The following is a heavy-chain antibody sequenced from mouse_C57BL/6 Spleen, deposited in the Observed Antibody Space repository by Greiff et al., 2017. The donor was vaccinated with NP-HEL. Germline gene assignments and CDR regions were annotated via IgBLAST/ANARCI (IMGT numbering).Heavy chain of an antibody. D-gene: IGHD3-3*01. Sequence: EVKLMESGGGLVKPGGSLKLSCAASGFTFSDYGMHWVRQAPEKGLEWVAYISSGSSTIYYADTVKGRFTISRDNAKNTLFLQMTSLRSEDTAMYYCAREGGPYFDVWGTGTTVTVSS. V-gene: IGHV5-17*01. CDR1: GFTFSDYG. J-gene: IGHJ1*03. CDR3: AREGGPYFDV. CDR2: ISSGSSTI.